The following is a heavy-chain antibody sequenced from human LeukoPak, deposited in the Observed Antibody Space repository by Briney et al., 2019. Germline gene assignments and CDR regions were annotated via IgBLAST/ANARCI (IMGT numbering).Heavy chain of an antibody. CDR1: GYTFTAYY. CDR3: ARDRGNYYGSGSYYIP. Sequence: ASVKVSCKASGYTFTAYYGHWVRQAPGQGLEWMGWINPNSGGANYAQEFQGRVTMTRDTSISTAYMELSRLRSDDTAVYYCARDRGNYYGSGSYYIPWGQGTLVTVSS. CDR2: INPNSGGA. D-gene: IGHD3-10*01. V-gene: IGHV1-2*02. J-gene: IGHJ5*02.